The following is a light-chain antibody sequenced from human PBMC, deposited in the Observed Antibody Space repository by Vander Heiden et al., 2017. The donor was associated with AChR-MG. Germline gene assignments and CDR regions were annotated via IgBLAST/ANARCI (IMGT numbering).Light chain of an antibody. J-gene: IGLJ3*02. CDR2: EGS. CDR3: CSYAGSSSWV. CDR1: SSDVGSYNL. V-gene: IGLV2-23*01. Sequence: QSALTQPSSLSGPPGQSITSSCTGTSSDVGSYNLVSWYQQHPGKAPKLMIYEGSKRPSGVSNRFSGSKSGNTASLTIAGLQAEDEADYYCCSYAGSSSWVFGGGTKLTVL.